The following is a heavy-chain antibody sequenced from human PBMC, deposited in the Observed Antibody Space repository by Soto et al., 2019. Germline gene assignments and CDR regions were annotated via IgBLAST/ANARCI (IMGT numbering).Heavy chain of an antibody. CDR1: GYTLTELS. Sequence: ASVKVSCKVSGYTLTELSMHWVRQAPGKGLEWMGGFDPEDGETIYAQKFQGRVTMTEDTSTDTAYMELSSLRSEDTAVYYCAIVGSGSYTKGTWYYWGQGTLVTVSS. CDR3: AIVGSGSYTKGTWYY. CDR2: FDPEDGET. D-gene: IGHD1-26*01. V-gene: IGHV1-24*01. J-gene: IGHJ4*02.